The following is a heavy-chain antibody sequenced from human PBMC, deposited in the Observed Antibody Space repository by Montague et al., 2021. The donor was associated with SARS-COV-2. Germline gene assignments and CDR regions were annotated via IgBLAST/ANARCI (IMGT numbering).Heavy chain of an antibody. CDR3: ARRGRKLLPVATTIGGFDI. CDR2: IYDSGST. Sequence: SETLSLTCTVSGGSISSSNYYWDWIRQPPGKGPEWIGSIYDSGSTYYSPSLKSRVTISVDTSKNHFSLKLSSVTAADTAVYYCARRGRKLLPVATTIGGFDIWGQGTMVTVSS. V-gene: IGHV4-39*02. J-gene: IGHJ3*02. D-gene: IGHD5-12*01. CDR1: GGSISSSNYY.